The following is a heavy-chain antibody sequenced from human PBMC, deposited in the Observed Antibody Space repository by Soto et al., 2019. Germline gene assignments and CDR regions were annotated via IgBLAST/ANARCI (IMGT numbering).Heavy chain of an antibody. D-gene: IGHD3-22*01. CDR2: ISYDGSNK. J-gene: IGHJ4*02. V-gene: IGHV3-30*18. Sequence: PVGSLRLSCAASGFTFSSYGIHWVRQAPGKGLEWVALISYDGSNKYYADSVKGRFTISRDNSKNTLYLQMNSLRAEDTAMYYCAKDAPYYFDSSGYYGPFDYWGQGTLVTVS. CDR3: AKDAPYYFDSSGYYGPFDY. CDR1: GFTFSSYG.